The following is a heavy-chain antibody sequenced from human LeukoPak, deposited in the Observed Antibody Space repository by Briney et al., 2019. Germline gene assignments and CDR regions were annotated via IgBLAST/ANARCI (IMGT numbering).Heavy chain of an antibody. V-gene: IGHV3-23*01. Sequence: GGSLRLSCAVSGFTFSTYAMSWVRQSPGKGLEWVSTISGRGGSTYYTDSVKGRFAISGDNSKDTLYPKMNSLRAEDTAVYYCAKDGRRGFSFGPAAYWGQGTLVTVSS. CDR1: GFTFSTYA. J-gene: IGHJ4*02. CDR3: AKDGRRGFSFGPAAY. D-gene: IGHD5-18*01. CDR2: ISGRGGST.